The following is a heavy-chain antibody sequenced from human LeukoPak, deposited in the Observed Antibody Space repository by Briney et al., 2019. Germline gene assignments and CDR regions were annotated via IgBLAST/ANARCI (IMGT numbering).Heavy chain of an antibody. CDR3: TGLQFDY. V-gene: IGHV3-30*03. CDR2: ISYDGSNK. J-gene: IGHJ4*02. CDR1: GFTFSSYG. Sequence: GGSLRLSCAASGFTFSSYGMHWVRQAPGKGLEWVAVISYDGSNKYHADSVKGRFTISRDNSKNTLYLQMNSLRAEDTAVYYCTGLQFDYWGQGTLVTVSS.